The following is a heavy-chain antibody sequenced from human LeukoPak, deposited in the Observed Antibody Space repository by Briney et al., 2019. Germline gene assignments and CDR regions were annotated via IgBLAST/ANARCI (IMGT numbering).Heavy chain of an antibody. CDR3: ASGDGYNYMEYSFDY. CDR2: INHSGST. D-gene: IGHD5-24*01. V-gene: IGHV4-34*01. CDR1: GFTFSDYD. J-gene: IGHJ4*02. Sequence: PGGSLRLSCAASGFTFSDYDMSWIRQPPGKGLEWIGEINHSGSTNYNPSLKSRVTISVDTSKNQFSLNLSSVTAADTAVYYCASGDGYNYMEYSFDYWGQGTLVTVSS.